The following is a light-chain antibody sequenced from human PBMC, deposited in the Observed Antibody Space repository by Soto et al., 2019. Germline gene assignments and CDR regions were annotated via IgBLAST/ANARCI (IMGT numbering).Light chain of an antibody. J-gene: IGKJ2*01. CDR3: QQYGSLPYT. V-gene: IGKV3-20*01. CDR1: QSVSSSY. Sequence: EIVLKQSPGTLSLSPGERANLSCRASQSVSSSYLACYQQQPGQAPRLLVYGASSRATGIPDRFNGSGSGTDVTLTISRLEPEDFAVYCCQQYGSLPYTFGQGIKMEIK. CDR2: GAS.